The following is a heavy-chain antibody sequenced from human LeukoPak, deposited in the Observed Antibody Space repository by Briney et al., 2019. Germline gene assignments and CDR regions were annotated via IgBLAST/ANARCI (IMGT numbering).Heavy chain of an antibody. Sequence: GASVKVSCKASGYVFTGYYMHWVRQAPVQGLEWVGWINPNSGDTNYAQNFQGRVTMTRDASISTAYMELSSLRSDDTAVYYCAREAGGSSWPLSHFDYWGQGTLVTVSS. CDR2: INPNSGDT. CDR3: AREAGGSSWPLSHFDY. CDR1: GYVFTGYY. V-gene: IGHV1-2*02. D-gene: IGHD6-13*01. J-gene: IGHJ4*02.